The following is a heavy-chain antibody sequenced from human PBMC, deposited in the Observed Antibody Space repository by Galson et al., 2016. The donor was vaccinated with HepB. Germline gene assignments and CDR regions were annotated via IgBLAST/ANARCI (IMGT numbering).Heavy chain of an antibody. V-gene: IGHV3-15*07. Sequence: SLRLSCAASGFTFTNAWMNWVRQAPGKGLEWVGRIKSNTDGGTTDYAAPVKGRFTISRDDSKNTLYLQMSSLKTDDTAVYYCTGKTFWSGYSSVGMDVWGQGTTVTVSS. D-gene: IGHD3-3*01. CDR2: IKSNTDGGTT. CDR1: GFTFTNAW. J-gene: IGHJ6*02. CDR3: TGKTFWSGYSSVGMDV.